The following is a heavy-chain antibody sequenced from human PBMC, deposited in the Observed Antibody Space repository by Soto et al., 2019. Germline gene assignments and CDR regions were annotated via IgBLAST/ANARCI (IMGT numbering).Heavy chain of an antibody. CDR1: GFTVSNNY. CDR3: AKRGTTVTTALGY. CDR2: IYSGGVT. J-gene: IGHJ4*02. V-gene: IGHV3-66*01. D-gene: IGHD4-17*01. Sequence: EVQLVESGGGLVQPGGSLRLSCAASGFTVSNNYMCWVRQAQGKGLEWVSLIYSGGVTHYADSVRGRFTISRDNSRNTLYLQMNSLRADDTAVYYCAKRGTTVTTALGYWGQGTLVTVSS.